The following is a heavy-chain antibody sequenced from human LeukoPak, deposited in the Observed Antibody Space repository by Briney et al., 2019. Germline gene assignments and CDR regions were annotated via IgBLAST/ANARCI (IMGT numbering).Heavy chain of an antibody. V-gene: IGHV4-59*01. CDR1: GGSISSYY. D-gene: IGHD5-12*01. CDR2: IYYSGST. J-gene: IGHJ5*02. CDR3: ARGGASSGYFNWFDP. Sequence: SETLSLTCTVSGGSISSYYWSWIRQRPGKGLEWFGYIYYSGSTNYNPSLKSRVTISVDTSKNQFSLKLSSVTAADTAVYYCARGGASSGYFNWFDPWGQGTLVTVSS.